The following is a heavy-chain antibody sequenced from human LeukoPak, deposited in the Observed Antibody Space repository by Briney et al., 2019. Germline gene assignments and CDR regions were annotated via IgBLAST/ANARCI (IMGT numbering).Heavy chain of an antibody. CDR1: GYTFTSYG. D-gene: IGHD1-14*01. CDR3: VRSDGKSPPSPSLD. CDR2: ISAYNGNT. Sequence: ASVTVSFTASGYTFTSYGISWVRQAPGQGLEWMGWISAYNGNTNYAQKLQGRVTITTDTSTSKAYMELRSLRSDDTAVYYCVRSDGKSPPSPSLDWGQGTLVTVSS. J-gene: IGHJ4*02. V-gene: IGHV1-18*01.